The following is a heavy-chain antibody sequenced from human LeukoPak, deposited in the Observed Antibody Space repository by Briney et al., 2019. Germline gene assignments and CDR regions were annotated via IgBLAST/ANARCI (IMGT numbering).Heavy chain of an antibody. D-gene: IGHD6-13*01. CDR1: GFTFSSYA. CDR3: AKDLGYSSSWYYFDY. CDR2: ISGSGGST. J-gene: IGHJ4*02. V-gene: IGHV3-23*01. Sequence: GGSLRLSCAASGFTFSSYAMSWVRQAPGKGLEWVSAISGSGGSTYYADSVKGRFTISRDNSKNTLYLQMNSLRAEDTAVYYCAKDLGYSSSWYYFDYWGQGTLVTVSS.